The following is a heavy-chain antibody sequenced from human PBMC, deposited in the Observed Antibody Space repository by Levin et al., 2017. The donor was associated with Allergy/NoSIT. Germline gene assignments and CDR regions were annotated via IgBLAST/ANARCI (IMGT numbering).Heavy chain of an antibody. V-gene: IGHV3-33*01. CDR1: GFTFNNYG. D-gene: IGHD5-18*01. CDR2: IWHDGSST. J-gene: IGHJ4*02. Sequence: PGGSLRLSCAASGFTFNNYGIHWVRQAPGKGLEWVAVIWHDGSSTFYANSVKGRFTISRNNSNNMVFLQMNSLRVEDTALYYCSRDSKRQGGDTSMEYWGQGTLVTVSS. CDR3: SRDSKRQGGDTSMEY.